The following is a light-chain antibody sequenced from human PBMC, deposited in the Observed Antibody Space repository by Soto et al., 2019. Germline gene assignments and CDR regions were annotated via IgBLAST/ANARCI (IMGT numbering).Light chain of an antibody. CDR2: GAS. CDR3: QQYGSSGT. J-gene: IGKJ1*01. CDR1: QSVSSSY. Sequence: VFTQSPATLSFSPGERATLSCRASQSVSSSYLAWYQQKPGQAPRLLIYGASNRATGIPDRFSGSGSGTDFTLTISRLEPEDFAVYYCQQYGSSGTFGQGTKVDIK. V-gene: IGKV3-20*01.